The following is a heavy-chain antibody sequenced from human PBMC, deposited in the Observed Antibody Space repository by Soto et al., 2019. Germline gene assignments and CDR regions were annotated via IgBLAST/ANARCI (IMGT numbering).Heavy chain of an antibody. CDR2: STAVFVTA. V-gene: IGHV1-69*13. Sequence: SLKVVSKACGGSFSYCSMSWVSQPPGHGLDCVGGSTAVFVTAVYAQKFQGRAAINADEATSKVYLQLRSLRSDDTAMYYCARXRAPYTMRDANYSHGMEVWGRGTTVTV. J-gene: IGHJ6*02. D-gene: IGHD2-2*02. CDR3: ARXRAPYTMRDANYSHGMEV. CDR1: GGSFSYCS.